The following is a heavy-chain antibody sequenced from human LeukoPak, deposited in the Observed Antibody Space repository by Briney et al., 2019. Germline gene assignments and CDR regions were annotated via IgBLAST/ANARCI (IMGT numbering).Heavy chain of an antibody. J-gene: IGHJ3*02. D-gene: IGHD2-15*01. CDR3: AKDSDILVVVDALGAFDI. V-gene: IGHV3-23*01. CDR2: ISGSGGST. Sequence: GGTLRLSCAASGFTFSSYAMSWVRQAPGKGLEWVSAISGSGGSTYYADSVKGRFTISRDNSKNTLYLQMNSLGAEDTAVSYCAKDSDILVVVDALGAFDIWGQGTMVTVSS. CDR1: GFTFSSYA.